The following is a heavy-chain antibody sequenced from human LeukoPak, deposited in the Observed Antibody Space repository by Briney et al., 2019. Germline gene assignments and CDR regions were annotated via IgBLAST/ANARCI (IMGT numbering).Heavy chain of an antibody. V-gene: IGHV4-30-2*01. Sequence: MPSETLSLTCTVSGGSISSGGYYWSWIRQAPGKGLEWIGYIYQSGNIYYTPSLQSRVTISIDRSKNQFSLTLTSVTAADTAVYFCARDRIVAGVGTGWLDPWGQGTLVTVSS. CDR1: GGSISSGGYY. D-gene: IGHD6-13*01. J-gene: IGHJ5*02. CDR3: ARDRIVAGVGTGWLDP. CDR2: IYQSGNI.